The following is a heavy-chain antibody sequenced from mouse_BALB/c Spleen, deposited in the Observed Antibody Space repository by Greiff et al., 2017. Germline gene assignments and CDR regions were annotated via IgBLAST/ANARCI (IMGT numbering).Heavy chain of an antibody. CDR3: ARGGRGFDY. CDR2: ISAGGSYT. J-gene: IGHJ2*01. V-gene: IGHV5-4*02. Sequence: EVQVVESGGGLVKPGGSLKLSCAASGFTFSDYYMHWVRQTPEKRLEWVATISAGGSYTYYPDSVKGRFTISRDNAKNNLYLQMSSLKSEDTAMYYCARGGRGFDYWGQGTTLTVSS. CDR1: GFTFSDYY.